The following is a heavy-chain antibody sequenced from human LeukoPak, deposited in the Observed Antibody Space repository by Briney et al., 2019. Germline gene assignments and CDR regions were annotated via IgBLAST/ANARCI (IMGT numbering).Heavy chain of an antibody. J-gene: IGHJ5*02. CDR2: IYYSGST. D-gene: IGHD6-13*01. CDR1: GGSISSYY. Sequence: SETLSLTCTVSGGSISSYYWSWIRQPPGKGLEWIGYIYYSGSTNYNPSLKSRVTISVDTSKNQFSLKLSSVTAADTAVYYCARGRIAAPRHWFDPWAREPWSPSPQ. CDR3: ARGRIAAPRHWFDP. V-gene: IGHV4-59*01.